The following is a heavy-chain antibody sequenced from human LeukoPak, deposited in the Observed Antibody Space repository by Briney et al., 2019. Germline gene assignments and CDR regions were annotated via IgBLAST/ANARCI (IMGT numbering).Heavy chain of an antibody. J-gene: IGHJ5*01. CDR2: IGPSGSNI. Sequence: GGSLRLSCAASGFTFGLYAINWVRQAPGKGLEWISYIGPSGSNIYYADSVKGRFTISRDNVKDSLYLKMNSLRAEDTAVYYCARDIAHCSGDICYNIRFDFWGQGTLVTVSS. CDR1: GFTFGLYA. V-gene: IGHV3-48*01. D-gene: IGHD2-15*01. CDR3: ARDIAHCSGDICYNIRFDF.